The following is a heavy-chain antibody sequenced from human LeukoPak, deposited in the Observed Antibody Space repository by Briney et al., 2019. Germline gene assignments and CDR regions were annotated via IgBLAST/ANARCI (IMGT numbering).Heavy chain of an antibody. D-gene: IGHD5-12*01. Sequence: GSLRLSCATSGFTLSSYWMHWVRQVRGKGLEWLSRINNDGVSTSYADSVKGRFTISRDNAKNTLYLRMNSLRAEDTAIYYCARKPLSGGYGGTIDYWGQGTLLTVSS. V-gene: IGHV3-74*01. CDR1: GFTLSSYW. CDR2: INNDGVST. CDR3: ARKPLSGGYGGTIDY. J-gene: IGHJ4*02.